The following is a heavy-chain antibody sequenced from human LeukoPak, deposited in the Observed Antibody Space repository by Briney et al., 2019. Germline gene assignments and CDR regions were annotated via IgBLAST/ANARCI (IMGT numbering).Heavy chain of an antibody. D-gene: IGHD6-19*01. V-gene: IGHV4-39*01. Sequence: TSETLSLTCSVSGGSISSSGFYWGWIRQPPGKGLEWIGKISYIGSTYYNPSLKSQVTISLDTSKNQFSLELTSVTAADTAVYYCARAQWLEEIDSWGQGTLVTVSS. CDR2: ISYIGST. CDR1: GGSISSSGFY. J-gene: IGHJ4*02. CDR3: ARAQWLEEIDS.